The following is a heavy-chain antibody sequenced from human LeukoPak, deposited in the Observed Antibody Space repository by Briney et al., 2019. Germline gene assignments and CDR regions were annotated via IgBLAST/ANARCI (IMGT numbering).Heavy chain of an antibody. J-gene: IGHJ6*02. V-gene: IGHV6-1*01. CDR1: GDTVSSNSAA. Sequence: SQTLSLTCAISGDTVSSNSAAWNWIRQSPSRGLEWLGRTYFRSKWYNDYAESVKSRITINPDTSKNQFSLQLNSVTPEDTAVYYCARAGSTHYYYGMDVWGQGTTVTVSS. D-gene: IGHD2-15*01. CDR2: TYFRSKWYN. CDR3: ARAGSTHYYYGMDV.